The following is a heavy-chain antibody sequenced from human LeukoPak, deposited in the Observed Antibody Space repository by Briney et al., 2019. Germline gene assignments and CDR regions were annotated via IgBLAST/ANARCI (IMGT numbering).Heavy chain of an antibody. Sequence: SETLSLTCAVYGGSFSGYYWSWIRQPPGKGLEWIGEINHSGSTNYNPSLESRVTISVDTSKNQFSLKLSSVTAADTAVYYCARGYSGYEPYYYYGMDVWGQGTTVTVSS. D-gene: IGHD5-12*01. CDR3: ARGYSGYEPYYYYGMDV. J-gene: IGHJ6*02. CDR2: INHSGST. CDR1: GGSFSGYY. V-gene: IGHV4-34*01.